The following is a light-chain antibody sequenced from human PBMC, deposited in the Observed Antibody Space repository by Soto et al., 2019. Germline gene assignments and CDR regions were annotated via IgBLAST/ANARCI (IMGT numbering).Light chain of an antibody. Sequence: EFVLTQSPGTLSLSPWERATLSCRASQTVRNNYLAWYQQKPGQAPRLLIYGASNRATGIPARFSGSGSGTDFTLTISSLEPEDFAVYYCQQRSNWPLTFGGGTKVDIK. CDR3: QQRSNWPLT. CDR1: QTVRNNY. V-gene: IGKV3-11*01. J-gene: IGKJ4*01. CDR2: GAS.